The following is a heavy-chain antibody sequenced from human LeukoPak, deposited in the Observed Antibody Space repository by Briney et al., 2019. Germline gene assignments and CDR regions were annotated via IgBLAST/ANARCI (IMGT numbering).Heavy chain of an antibody. J-gene: IGHJ4*02. V-gene: IGHV4-61*08. Sequence: SETLSLTCTVSGGSISSGDYYWSWIRQPPGKGLEWIGYTYYSGSTDYNPSLKSRVTISVDTSKNQFSLKLSSVTAADTAVYYCARGGKNSNWVFDYWGQGTLVTVSS. CDR3: ARGGKNSNWVFDY. D-gene: IGHD6-13*01. CDR1: GGSISSGDYY. CDR2: TYYSGST.